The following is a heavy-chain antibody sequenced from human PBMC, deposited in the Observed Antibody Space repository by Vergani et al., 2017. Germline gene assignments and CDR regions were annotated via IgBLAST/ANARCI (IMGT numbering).Heavy chain of an antibody. Sequence: QVQLVQSGAEVKKPGASVKVSCKASGYSFTSYGISWVRQAPGQGLEGMGWISGYNGNTNYEQKFQGRVTTTTDTSTSTAYMELRSLRSEDTAVYYCARGYPPTAMDYYYGMDVWGQGTTVTVSS. J-gene: IGHJ6*02. CDR1: GYSFTSYG. CDR2: ISGYNGNT. V-gene: IGHV1-18*01. D-gene: IGHD5-18*01. CDR3: ARGYPPTAMDYYYGMDV.